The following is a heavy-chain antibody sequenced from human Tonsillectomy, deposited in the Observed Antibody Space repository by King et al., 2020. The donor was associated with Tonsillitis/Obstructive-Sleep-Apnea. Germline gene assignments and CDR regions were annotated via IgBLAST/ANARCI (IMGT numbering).Heavy chain of an antibody. Sequence: VQLVESGGGVVQPGRSLRLSCAASGFTFSSYAMHWVRQAPGKGLEWVAVLLYDGSNENYADSVKGRFTISRDKSKNTLYLQMNSLRAEDTAVYYCARDLLGNIGATNYWGQGTLVTVSS. D-gene: IGHD1-26*01. J-gene: IGHJ4*02. CDR1: GFTFSSYA. CDR3: ARDLLGNIGATNY. V-gene: IGHV3-30*01. CDR2: LLYDGSNE.